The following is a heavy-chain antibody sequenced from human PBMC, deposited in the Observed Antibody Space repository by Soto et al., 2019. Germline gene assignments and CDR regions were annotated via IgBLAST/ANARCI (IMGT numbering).Heavy chain of an antibody. D-gene: IGHD6-13*01. J-gene: IGHJ4*02. Sequence: QVQLVESGGGVVQPGRSLRLSCAASEFTFSPYGMHRVRQAPGKGLEWVAVISYDGSNKYYADSVKGRFTISRDNSKNTLYLQMNSLTAEDTAVYYCAKDSSLMAAGGTVDYWGQGTLVTVSS. V-gene: IGHV3-30*18. CDR2: ISYDGSNK. CDR1: EFTFSPYG. CDR3: AKDSSLMAAGGTVDY.